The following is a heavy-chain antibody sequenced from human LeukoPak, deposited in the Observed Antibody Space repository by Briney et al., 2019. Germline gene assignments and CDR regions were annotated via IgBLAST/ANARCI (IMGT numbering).Heavy chain of an antibody. CDR1: GYTFTGYY. CDR2: INPNSGGT. CDR3: ARDPFSLVRGVIITTPNYYFDY. D-gene: IGHD3-10*01. Sequence: ASVKVSCKASGYTFTGYYMHWVRRAPGQGLEWMGWINPNSGGTNYAQKFQGRVTMTRDTSISTAYMELSRLRSDDTAVYYCARDPFSLVRGVIITTPNYYFDYWGQGTLVTVSS. V-gene: IGHV1-2*02. J-gene: IGHJ4*02.